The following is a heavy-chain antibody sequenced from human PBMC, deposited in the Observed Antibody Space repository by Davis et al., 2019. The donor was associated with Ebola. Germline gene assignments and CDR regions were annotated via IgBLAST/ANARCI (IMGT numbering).Heavy chain of an antibody. CDR3: ARRTYYYGPGSSGGFGY. Sequence: PGGSLRLSCAVSGFTFSSYWMHWVRQVPGKGLVWVSRINSDGSTTVYADSVKGRFTISRDNAKNTLYRQMDNLRAEDTAMYYCARRTYYYGPGSSGGFGYWGQGTLVTVSS. J-gene: IGHJ4*02. CDR1: GFTFSSYW. CDR2: INSDGSTT. V-gene: IGHV3-74*01. D-gene: IGHD3-10*01.